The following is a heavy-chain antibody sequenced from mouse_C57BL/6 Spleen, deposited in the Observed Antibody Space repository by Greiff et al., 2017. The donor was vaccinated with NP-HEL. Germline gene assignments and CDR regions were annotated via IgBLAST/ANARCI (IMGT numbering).Heavy chain of an antibody. CDR3: ARTNWDVWYFDV. CDR2: ISYSGST. J-gene: IGHJ1*03. CDR1: GYSITSGYD. V-gene: IGHV3-1*01. Sequence: EVQLQQSGPGMVKPSQSLSLTCTVTGYSITSGYDWHWIRHFPGNKLEWMGYISYSGSTNYNPSLKSRISITHDTSKNHFFLKLNSVTTEDTATYYCARTNWDVWYFDVWGTGTTVTVSS. D-gene: IGHD4-1*01.